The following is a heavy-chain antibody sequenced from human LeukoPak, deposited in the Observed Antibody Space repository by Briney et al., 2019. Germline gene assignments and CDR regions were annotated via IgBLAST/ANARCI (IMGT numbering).Heavy chain of an antibody. V-gene: IGHV3-30*02. CDR1: GFTFSSYG. CDR3: AKDSEYYYDSSGSLTN. J-gene: IGHJ4*02. CDR2: IRYDGSNK. D-gene: IGHD3-22*01. Sequence: PGGSLRLSCAASGFTFSSYGMHWVRQAPGKGLEWVAFIRYDGSNKYYADSVKGRFTISRDNSKNTLYPQMNSLRAEDTAVYYCAKDSEYYYDSSGSLTNWGQGTLVTVSS.